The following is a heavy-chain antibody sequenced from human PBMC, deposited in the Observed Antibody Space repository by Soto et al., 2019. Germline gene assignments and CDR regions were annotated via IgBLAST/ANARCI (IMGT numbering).Heavy chain of an antibody. CDR3: ANLLLHDYGGNSDDY. Sequence: QVQLVESGGGVVQPGRSLRLSCAASGFAFSSYGMHWVRQAPGKGLEWVAVISYDGSNKYYADSVKGRFTISRDNSKNTLYLQMNSLRAEDTAVYYCANLLLHDYGGNSDDYWGQGTLVTVSS. CDR1: GFAFSSYG. CDR2: ISYDGSNK. V-gene: IGHV3-30*18. D-gene: IGHD4-17*01. J-gene: IGHJ4*02.